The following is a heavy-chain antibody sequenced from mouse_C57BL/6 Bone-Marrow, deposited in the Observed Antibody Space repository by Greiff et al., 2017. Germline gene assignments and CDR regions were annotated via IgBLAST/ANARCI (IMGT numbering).Heavy chain of an antibody. CDR2: IHPNSGST. CDR3: APYYYGSSLDY. Sequence: QVQLQQPGAELVKPGASVKLSCKASGYTFTSYWMHWVKQRPGQGLEWIGMIHPNSGSTNYNEKFKSKATLTVDKSSSTAYMQLSSLTSEDSAVXYCAPYYYGSSLDYWGQGTTLTVSS. J-gene: IGHJ2*01. V-gene: IGHV1-64*01. D-gene: IGHD1-1*01. CDR1: GYTFTSYW.